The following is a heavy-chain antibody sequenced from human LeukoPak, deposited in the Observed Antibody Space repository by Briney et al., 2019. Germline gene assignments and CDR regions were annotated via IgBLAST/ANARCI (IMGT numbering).Heavy chain of an antibody. Sequence: ASVKVSCKASGYTFTSYGISWVRQAPGQGLEWMGWISAYNGNTNYAQKLQGRVTMTTDTSTSTAYMELRSLRSDDTAVYYCARGGPQWLVLRKRFYFDSWGQGTLVTVSS. J-gene: IGHJ4*02. D-gene: IGHD6-19*01. CDR3: ARGGPQWLVLRKRFYFDS. CDR2: ISAYNGNT. CDR1: GYTFTSYG. V-gene: IGHV1-18*01.